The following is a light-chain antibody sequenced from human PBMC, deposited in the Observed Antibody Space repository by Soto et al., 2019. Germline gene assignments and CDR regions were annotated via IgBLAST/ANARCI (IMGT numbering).Light chain of an antibody. CDR1: QSVSSW. CDR2: DAS. CDR3: QQYNDYLWT. Sequence: DIQMTQSPSTLSASVGDRVTITCRACQSVSSWLAWYQQKTGKAPRLLIYDASILESGVPSRFSGSGSGTEFTLTINSLQPDDFATYYCQQYNDYLWTFGRGTKVEIK. V-gene: IGKV1-5*01. J-gene: IGKJ1*01.